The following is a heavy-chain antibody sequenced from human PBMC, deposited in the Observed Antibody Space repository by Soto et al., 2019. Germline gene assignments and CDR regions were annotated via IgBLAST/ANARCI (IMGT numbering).Heavy chain of an antibody. CDR2: INAGNGNT. Sequence: ASVKVSCKASGYTFTSYAMHWVRQAPGQRLEWMGWINAGNGNTKYSKKFQGRVNITRDTSASTAYMELSSLRSEDTAVYYCARDRVIAAAGLDYFDYWGQGTLVTVSS. CDR1: GYTFTSYA. V-gene: IGHV1-3*01. D-gene: IGHD6-13*01. J-gene: IGHJ4*02. CDR3: ARDRVIAAAGLDYFDY.